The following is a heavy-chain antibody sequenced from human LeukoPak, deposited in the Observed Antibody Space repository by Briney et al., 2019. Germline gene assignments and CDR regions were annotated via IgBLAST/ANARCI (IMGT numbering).Heavy chain of an antibody. V-gene: IGHV3-48*01. CDR3: ADLLGY. J-gene: IGHJ4*02. CDR1: GFTLDTFSDYH. CDR2: ISGTSSTI. Sequence: GGSLGLSCAASGFTLDTFSDYHLHWVRQAPGKGLEWISYISGTSSTIYYADSVKGRFTISRDDAKKSMYLQMNSLRAEDTGVYYCADLLGYWGQGTLVTVSS.